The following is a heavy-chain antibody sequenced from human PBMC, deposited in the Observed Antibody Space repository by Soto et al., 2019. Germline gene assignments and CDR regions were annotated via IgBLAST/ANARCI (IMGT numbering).Heavy chain of an antibody. J-gene: IGHJ6*02. CDR2: ISAYNGNT. CDR1: GYTFTSYG. CDR3: ARDSGRINYYGSGSYPDYYYYGMDV. Sequence: GASVKVSCKASGYTFTSYGISWVRQAPGQGLEWMGWISAYNGNTYYAQKLQGRVTITTDTSTSTAYMELRSLRSDDTAVYYCARDSGRINYYGSGSYPDYYYYGMDVWGQGTTVTVSS. D-gene: IGHD3-10*01. V-gene: IGHV1-18*01.